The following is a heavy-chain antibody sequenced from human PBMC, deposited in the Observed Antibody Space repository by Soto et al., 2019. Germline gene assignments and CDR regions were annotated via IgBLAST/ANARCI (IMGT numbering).Heavy chain of an antibody. CDR2: IYYSGST. Sequence: QLQLQESGPGLVKPSETLSLTCTVSGGSISSSSYYWGWIRQPPGKGLEWIGSIYYSGSTYYNPSLKGRVTISVDTSKNQFSLKLSSVTAADTAVYYCARQVSGSFRAGGFDPWGQGTLVTVSS. D-gene: IGHD3-10*01. CDR1: GGSISSSSYY. J-gene: IGHJ5*02. CDR3: ARQVSGSFRAGGFDP. V-gene: IGHV4-39*01.